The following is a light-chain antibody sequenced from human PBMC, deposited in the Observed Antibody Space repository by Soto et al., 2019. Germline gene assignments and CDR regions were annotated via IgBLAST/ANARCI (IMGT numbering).Light chain of an antibody. J-gene: IGKJ2*01. CDR3: MQALQTPYT. CDR1: QSLLHSNGYNY. Sequence: DIVMTHSPLSLPVTPGEPASISCRSSQSLLHSNGYNYLDWYLQKPGQSPQLLIYLGSNRDSGVPDRFSGSGSGTDFTLKISRVEAEDVGVYYCMQALQTPYTFGQGTKLEIK. CDR2: LGS. V-gene: IGKV2-28*01.